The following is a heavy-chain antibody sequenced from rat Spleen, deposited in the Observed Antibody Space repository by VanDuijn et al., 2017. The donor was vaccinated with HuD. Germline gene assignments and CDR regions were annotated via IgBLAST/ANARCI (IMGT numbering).Heavy chain of an antibody. V-gene: IGHV5-7*01. Sequence: EVHLVESGGGLVQPGRSMKLSCAASGFTFSNYDMAWVRQAPTKGLEWVATITYDGSGTYYRDSVKGRFTISRDNAKTTLYLQMDSLRSEDTATYYCARPSYGYPFAYWGQGTLVTVSS. CDR3: ARPSYGYPFAY. J-gene: IGHJ3*01. CDR1: GFTFSNYD. CDR2: ITYDGSGT. D-gene: IGHD1-7*01.